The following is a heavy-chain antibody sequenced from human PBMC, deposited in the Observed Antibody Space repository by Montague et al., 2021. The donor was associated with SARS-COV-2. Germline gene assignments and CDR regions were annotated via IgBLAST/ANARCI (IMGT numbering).Heavy chain of an antibody. Sequence: KPTQTLTLTCTFSGFSLSTSGMCVSWIRQPPGKALEWLARIDWDDDKYYSPSLKTRLTISKDISKNQVVLTMTNMDPVDTATYYCARRTYDILTGYDYGMDVWGQGTTVTVSS. V-gene: IGHV2-70*11. CDR3: ARRTYDILTGYDYGMDV. CDR2: IDWDDDK. J-gene: IGHJ6*02. D-gene: IGHD3-9*01. CDR1: GFSLSTSGMC.